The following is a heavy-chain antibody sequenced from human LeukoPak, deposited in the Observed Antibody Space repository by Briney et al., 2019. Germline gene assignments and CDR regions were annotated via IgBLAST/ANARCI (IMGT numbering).Heavy chain of an antibody. V-gene: IGHV4-30-2*01. Sequence: SETLSLTCAVSGGSISSGGYSWSWIRQPPGKGLEWIGYIYHSGSTYYNPSLKSRVTMSVDRSKNQFSLKLSSVTAADTAVYYCARDDYSNYGWFDPWGQGTLVTVSS. D-gene: IGHD4-4*01. CDR3: ARDDYSNYGWFDP. CDR2: IYHSGST. CDR1: GGSISSGGYS. J-gene: IGHJ5*02.